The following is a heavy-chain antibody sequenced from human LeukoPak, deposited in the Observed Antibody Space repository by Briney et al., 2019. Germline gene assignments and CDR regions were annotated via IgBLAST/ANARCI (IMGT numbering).Heavy chain of an antibody. D-gene: IGHD2-2*01. CDR3: AKFYGPAAKRGAFDI. V-gene: IGHV3-23*01. Sequence: GGSLRLSCAASGFTFSNYVMSWVRQAPGKGLEWVSAISGSGGSTYYADSVKGRFTISRDNSKNTLYLQMNSLRAEDTAVYYCAKFYGPAAKRGAFDIWGQGTMVTVSS. CDR2: ISGSGGST. J-gene: IGHJ3*02. CDR1: GFTFSNYV.